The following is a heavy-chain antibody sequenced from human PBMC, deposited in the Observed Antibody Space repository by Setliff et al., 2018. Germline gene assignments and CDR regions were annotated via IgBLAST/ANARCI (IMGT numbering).Heavy chain of an antibody. CDR1: GGSISSHY. D-gene: IGHD2-2*01. CDR3: ARDPSHDY. J-gene: IGHJ4*02. CDR2: IYHSGST. V-gene: IGHV4-38-2*02. Sequence: SETLSLTCTVSGGSISSHYWSWIRQPPGKGLEWIGSIYHSGSTYYNPSLKSRVTISVDTSKNQFSLKLSSVTAADTAVYYCARDPSHDYWGQGTLVTVSS.